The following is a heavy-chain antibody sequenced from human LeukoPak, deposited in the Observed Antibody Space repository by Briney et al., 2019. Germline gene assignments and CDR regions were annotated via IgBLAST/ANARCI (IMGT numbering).Heavy chain of an antibody. J-gene: IGHJ4*02. CDR1: GYGFMYYW. D-gene: IGHD3-10*01. Sequence: GESLKISCQGFGYGFMYYWIGWVRQKPGKGLEWMGIIYPGDSKTRYSPSFQGQVTISADKSISTAYLQWISLKASDTAMYFCVRLWFGELAGIDSWGQGTLVTVSS. CDR3: VRLWFGELAGIDS. V-gene: IGHV5-51*01. CDR2: IYPGDSKT.